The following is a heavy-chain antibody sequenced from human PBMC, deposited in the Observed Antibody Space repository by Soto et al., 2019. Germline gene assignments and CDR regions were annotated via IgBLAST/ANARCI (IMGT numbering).Heavy chain of an antibody. V-gene: IGHV3-33*01. D-gene: IGHD3-9*01. CDR2: IWYDGSNK. CDR3: ARDKGSHFDWSNWFDP. Sequence: QVQLVESGGGVVQPGRCLRLSCAASGFTFSSYGMHWVRQAPGKGLEWVAVIWYDGSNKDYADSVKGRFTISRDNSKNTLYLQMNSLRAEDTAVYYCARDKGSHFDWSNWFDPWGQGTLVTVSS. J-gene: IGHJ5*02. CDR1: GFTFSSYG.